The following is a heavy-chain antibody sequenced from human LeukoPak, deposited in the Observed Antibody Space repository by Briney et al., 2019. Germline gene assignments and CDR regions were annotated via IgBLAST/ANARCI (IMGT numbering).Heavy chain of an antibody. CDR2: INEPGTWP. J-gene: IGHJ4*02. CDR1: GFTLSNYW. Sequence: GESLKISCAASGFTLSNYWVHWVRQAPGEGLVWVSRINEPGTWPTYEDSVRGRFTISRDNAKNTVSLHMKNLRAEDTAVYYRVRSFSGSREYWGQGTLVTVSS. V-gene: IGHV3-74*03. CDR3: VRSFSGSREY. D-gene: IGHD5-24*01.